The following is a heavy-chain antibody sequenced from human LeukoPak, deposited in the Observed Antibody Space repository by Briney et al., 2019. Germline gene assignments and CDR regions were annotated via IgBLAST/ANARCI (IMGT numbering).Heavy chain of an antibody. CDR1: GGSLSGCY. Sequence: SETLSLTCAVYGGSLSGCYWSWIRQPPGKGLEWIGEINHSGSTNYNPSLKSRVTISVDTSKNQFSLKLSSVTAADTAVYYCARARITMVRGGFDWFDPWGQGTLVTVSS. D-gene: IGHD3-10*01. J-gene: IGHJ5*02. CDR3: ARARITMVRGGFDWFDP. CDR2: INHSGST. V-gene: IGHV4-34*01.